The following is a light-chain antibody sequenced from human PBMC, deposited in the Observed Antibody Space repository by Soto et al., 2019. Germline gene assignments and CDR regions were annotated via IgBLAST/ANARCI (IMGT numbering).Light chain of an antibody. CDR2: GAS. V-gene: IGKV3-20*01. J-gene: IGKJ5*01. CDR1: QSVSSSY. CDR3: QQYKSWPPIT. Sequence: EIVLTQSPGTLSLSPGERGTLSCRASQSVSSSYLAWYQQKPGQAPSLLIYGASTRATGVPDRFSGTGSGTEFTLTISSLKSEDYAVYYCQQYKSWPPITFGQGTRLEI.